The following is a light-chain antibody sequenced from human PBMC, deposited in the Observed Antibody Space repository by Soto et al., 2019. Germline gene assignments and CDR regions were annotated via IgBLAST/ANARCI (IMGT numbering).Light chain of an antibody. J-gene: IGKJ5*01. V-gene: IGKV2D-29*02. CDR3: MQSTQLPPT. CDR2: EVS. CDR1: QSLLHITGETF. Sequence: DVVMTQTPLSLSVAPGQPACVSCKSSQSLLHITGETFLFWYLQKPGQSPQLLIYEVSTRVSGVPDSFSGSGSGTDFTLEISRVETDDVGIYYCMQSTQLPPTFGQGTRLGIE.